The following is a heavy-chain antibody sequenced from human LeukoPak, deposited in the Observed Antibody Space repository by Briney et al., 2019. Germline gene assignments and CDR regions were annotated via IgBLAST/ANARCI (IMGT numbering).Heavy chain of an antibody. D-gene: IGHD6-19*01. V-gene: IGHV3-33*08. CDR1: GFTFGSYG. J-gene: IGHJ4*02. CDR3: ARESRSSGLFDY. CDR2: IRYDGSNK. Sequence: GGSLRLSCAASGFTFGSYGMHWVRQAPGKGLEWVADIRYDGSNKNYADSVKGRFTISRDTSKNTLYLQMSGLRAEDTAVYFCARESRSSGLFDYWGQGTLVTVSS.